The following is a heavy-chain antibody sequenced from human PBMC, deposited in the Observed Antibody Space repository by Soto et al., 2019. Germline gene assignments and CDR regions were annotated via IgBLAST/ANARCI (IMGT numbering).Heavy chain of an antibody. CDR1: GFTFSSYG. V-gene: IGHV3-33*01. J-gene: IGHJ4*02. CDR2: IWYDGSNK. Sequence: QVQLVESGGGVVQPGRSLRLSCAASGFTFSSYGMHWVRQAPGKGLEWVAVIWYDGSNKYYADSVKGRFTISRDNSKNTLYLQMNSLRAEATAVYYCARDQRGHRYGLFDYWGQGTLVTVSS. D-gene: IGHD5-18*01. CDR3: ARDQRGHRYGLFDY.